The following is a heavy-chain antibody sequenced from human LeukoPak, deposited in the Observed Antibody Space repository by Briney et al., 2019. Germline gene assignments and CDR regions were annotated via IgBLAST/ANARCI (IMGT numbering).Heavy chain of an antibody. Sequence: GRSLRLSCAASGFTFSNYGMHWVRQAPGKGLEWVAVIWYDGGNKYYADSVKGRFTISRDNSKNTVYLEMNSLRAEDTAVYHCARGPYGGNSVAVYWGQGTLVTVSS. V-gene: IGHV3-33*01. D-gene: IGHD4-23*01. CDR1: GFTFSNYG. J-gene: IGHJ4*02. CDR3: ARGPYGGNSVAVY. CDR2: IWYDGGNK.